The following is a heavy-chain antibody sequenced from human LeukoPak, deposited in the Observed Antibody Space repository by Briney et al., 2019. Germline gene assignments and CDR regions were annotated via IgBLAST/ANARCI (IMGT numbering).Heavy chain of an antibody. J-gene: IGHJ4*02. Sequence: PGGSLRLSCAASGFTFSSYGMHWVRQAPGKGLEWVAFIRYDGSNKYYADSVKGRFTISRDNAKNSLYLQMNSLRAEDTAVYYCAREGTGDRGIRRFDYWGQGTLVTVSS. D-gene: IGHD7-27*01. CDR1: GFTFSSYG. CDR2: IRYDGSNK. V-gene: IGHV3-30*02. CDR3: AREGTGDRGIRRFDY.